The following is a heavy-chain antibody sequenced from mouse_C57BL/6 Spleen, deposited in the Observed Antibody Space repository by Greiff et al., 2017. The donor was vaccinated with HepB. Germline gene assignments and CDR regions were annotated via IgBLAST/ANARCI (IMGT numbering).Heavy chain of an antibody. J-gene: IGHJ4*01. CDR1: GFSLTSYG. CDR2: IWSGGST. D-gene: IGHD2-5*01. Sequence: VKLMESGPGLVQPSQSLSITCTVSGFSLTSYGVHWVRQSPGKGLEWLGVIWSGGSTDHNAAFISRLSISKDNSKSQVFFQMNSLPADDTAIYYCARTGYSKNYAMDYWGQGTSVTVSS. CDR3: ARTGYSKNYAMDY. V-gene: IGHV2-2*01.